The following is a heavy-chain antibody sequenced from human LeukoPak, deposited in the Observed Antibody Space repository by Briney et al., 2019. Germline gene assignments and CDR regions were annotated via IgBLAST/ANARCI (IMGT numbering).Heavy chain of an antibody. CDR3: AKGGSSGWTRDFWCDY. J-gene: IGHJ4*02. V-gene: IGHV3-33*06. D-gene: IGHD6-19*01. Sequence: GGSLRLSCAASGFTFSSYGMHWVRQAPGKGLEWVAVIWYDGSNKYYADSVKGRFTISRDNSKNTLYLQMNSLRAEDTAVYYCAKGGSSGWTRDFWCDYWGQGTLVTVSS. CDR1: GFTFSSYG. CDR2: IWYDGSNK.